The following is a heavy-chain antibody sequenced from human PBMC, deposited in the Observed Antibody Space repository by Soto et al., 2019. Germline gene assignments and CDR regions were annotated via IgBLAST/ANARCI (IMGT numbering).Heavy chain of an antibody. CDR2: IYYSGST. J-gene: IGHJ6*02. Sequence: SETLSLTCTVSGGSISTYYWSWIRQPPGKGLEWIGYIYYSGSTSYNPSLKSRVTISVDTSKNQFSLGLRSVTAADTAVYYCASDPSSGWDQGYGMEVWGQGTTVSVSS. CDR3: ASDPSSGWDQGYGMEV. V-gene: IGHV4-59*01. D-gene: IGHD6-19*01. CDR1: GGSISTYY.